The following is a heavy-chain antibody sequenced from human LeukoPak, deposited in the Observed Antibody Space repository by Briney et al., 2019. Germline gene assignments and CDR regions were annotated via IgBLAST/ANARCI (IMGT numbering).Heavy chain of an antibody. CDR3: ARRRGYHGSGPRYNWFDP. CDR1: GGSISSSSYY. V-gene: IGHV4-39*01. J-gene: IGHJ5*02. Sequence: SETLSLTCTVSGGSISSSSYYWGWIRQPPGKGLEWIGSIYYSGSTYYNPSLKSRVTISVDTSKNQFSLKLSSVTAADTAVYYCARRRGYHGSGPRYNWFDPWGQGTLVTVSS. CDR2: IYYSGST. D-gene: IGHD3-10*01.